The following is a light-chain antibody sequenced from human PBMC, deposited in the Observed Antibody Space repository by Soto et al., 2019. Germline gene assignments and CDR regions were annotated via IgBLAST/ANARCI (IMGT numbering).Light chain of an antibody. Sequence: EVVMTQSPATVSVYPGEGVTLSCRASQTISNDLAWYQQKPGQAPRLLIYGASTRATGVPARFSGGGSGTEFTLTISSLQSEDFAFYYCQQNNKWPPVTFGAGTKV. V-gene: IGKV3-15*01. J-gene: IGKJ4*01. CDR1: QTISND. CDR3: QQNNKWPPVT. CDR2: GAS.